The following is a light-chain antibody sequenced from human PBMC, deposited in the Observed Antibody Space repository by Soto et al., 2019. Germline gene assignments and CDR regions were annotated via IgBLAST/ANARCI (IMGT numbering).Light chain of an antibody. J-gene: IGKJ1*01. Sequence: EIVMTQSPATLSVSPGERATLSCRASQSVSSNLAWYQQKPGQAPRLLIYGASTRATGIPARFSGSGSGTEFTLTLSSLQSEDFAVYYCQQYNNWPWTFGQATKVEIK. CDR3: QQYNNWPWT. CDR2: GAS. V-gene: IGKV3-15*01. CDR1: QSVSSN.